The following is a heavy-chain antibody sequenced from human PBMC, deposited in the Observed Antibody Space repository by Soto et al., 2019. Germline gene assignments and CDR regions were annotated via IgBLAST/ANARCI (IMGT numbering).Heavy chain of an antibody. CDR2: ISVSGGST. CDR1: GFTFSSYA. CDR3: ARRARDFWSGYYQTLNWLDP. V-gene: IGHV3-23*01. Sequence: GGSLRLSCAASGFTFSSYAMSWVRQAPGKGLEWVSVISVSGGSTYYADSVKGRFTISRDNSKNTLYLQMNSLRAEDTAVYYCARRARDFWSGYYQTLNWLDPWGQGTLVTVSS. D-gene: IGHD3-3*01. J-gene: IGHJ5*02.